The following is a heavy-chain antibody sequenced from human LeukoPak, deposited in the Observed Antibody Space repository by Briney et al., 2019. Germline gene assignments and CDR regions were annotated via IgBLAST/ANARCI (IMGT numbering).Heavy chain of an antibody. CDR2: INHSGST. CDR1: VGSFSGYY. V-gene: IGHV4-34*01. J-gene: IGHJ4*02. CDR3: VSSSPRYCTGGTCYSSRGFDY. Sequence: SETLSLTCAVYVGSFSGYYWSWIRQPPGKGLEWIGEINHSGSTNYNPSLKSRVTISVDTSKNQFSLKLSSVTAADTAVYYWVSSSPRYCTGGTCYSSRGFDYWGQGALVTVSS. D-gene: IGHD2-15*01.